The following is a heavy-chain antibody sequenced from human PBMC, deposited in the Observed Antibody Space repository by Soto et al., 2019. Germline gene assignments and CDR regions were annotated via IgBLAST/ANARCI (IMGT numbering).Heavy chain of an antibody. J-gene: IGHJ4*02. CDR3: ARGPRVSSTGTGAH. CDR2: ISDDGSTA. Sequence: PGGSLRLSCAVSGFTFSAYWMHWFRQVPGKGLTWVSRISDDGSTATYADSVKGRFVISRDNAKNSLYLEMNTLRVDDSGLYYCARGPRVSSTGTGAHWGRGTLVAV. CDR1: GFTFSAYW. V-gene: IGHV3-74*01. D-gene: IGHD1-1*01.